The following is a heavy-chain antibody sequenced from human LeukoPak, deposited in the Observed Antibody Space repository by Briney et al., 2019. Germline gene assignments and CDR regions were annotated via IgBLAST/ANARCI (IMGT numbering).Heavy chain of an antibody. CDR2: IYHSGST. D-gene: IGHD6-13*01. J-gene: IGHJ2*01. V-gene: IGHV4-4*02. CDR3: ARRPVGIAAAGRYWYFDL. Sequence: SGTLSLTCAVSGGSISSSNWWSWVRQPPGKGLEWTGEIYHSGSTNYNPSLKSRVTISVDTSKNQFSLKLSSVTAADTAVYYCARRPVGIAAAGRYWYFDLWGRGTLVTVSS. CDR1: GGSISSSNW.